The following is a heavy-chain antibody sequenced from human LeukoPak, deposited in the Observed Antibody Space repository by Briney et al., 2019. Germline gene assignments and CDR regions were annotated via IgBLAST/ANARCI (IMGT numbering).Heavy chain of an antibody. V-gene: IGHV1-18*04. CDR3: ARGATGTTFYFDY. J-gene: IGHJ4*02. D-gene: IGHD1-7*01. CDR2: ISAYNGNT. Sequence: GASVKVSCKASGYTFSGYYMHWVRQAPGQGLEWMGWISAYNGNTNYAQKLQGRVTMTTDTSTSTAYMELRSLRSDDTAVYYCARGATGTTFYFDYWGQGTLVTVSS. CDR1: GYTFSGYY.